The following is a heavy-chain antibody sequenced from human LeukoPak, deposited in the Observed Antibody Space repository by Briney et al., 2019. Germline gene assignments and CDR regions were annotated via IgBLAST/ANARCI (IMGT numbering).Heavy chain of an antibody. J-gene: IGHJ5*02. D-gene: IGHD5-18*01. CDR2: INTDGSFT. Sequence: RGSLRLSCAASGFTFSRHWMHWVRQAPGKGLVWVSRINTDGSFTNYADSVKGRFTISRDNAKNTMYLQMNSLRAEDTAVYYCVRAGYSYGFDPWGQGTLVTVSS. V-gene: IGHV3-74*01. CDR3: VRAGYSYGFDP. CDR1: GFTFSRHW.